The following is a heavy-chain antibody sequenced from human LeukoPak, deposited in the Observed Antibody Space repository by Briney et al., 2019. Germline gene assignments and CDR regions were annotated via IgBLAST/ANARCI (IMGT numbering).Heavy chain of an antibody. J-gene: IGHJ4*02. CDR2: ISGYNGHA. Sequence: GASVKVSCKASGYTFANYGISWVRQAPGQGLEWMGWISGYNGHANYAQKLQGRVSMTTDTSTTTAYMELRSLRSDDTAVYYCARRGAAAGTEIEDYWGQGTLVTVSS. CDR3: ARRGAAAGTEIEDY. V-gene: IGHV1-18*01. D-gene: IGHD6-13*01. CDR1: GYTFANYG.